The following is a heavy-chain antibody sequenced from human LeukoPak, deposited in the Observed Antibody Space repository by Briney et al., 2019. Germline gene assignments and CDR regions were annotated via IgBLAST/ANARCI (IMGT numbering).Heavy chain of an antibody. J-gene: IGHJ4*02. CDR2: IYYSGST. CDR3: ARLPVFGVTQLADY. CDR1: GGSISSSSYY. D-gene: IGHD3-3*01. V-gene: IGHV4-39*01. Sequence: TSETLSLTCTVSGGSISSSSYYWGWIRQPPGKGLEWIGSIYYSGSTYYTPSLKSRVTISVDTSKNQFPLKLSSVTAADTAVYYCARLPVFGVTQLADYWGQGTLVTVSS.